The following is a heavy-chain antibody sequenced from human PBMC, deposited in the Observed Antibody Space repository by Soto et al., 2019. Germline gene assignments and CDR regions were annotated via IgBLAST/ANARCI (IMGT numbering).Heavy chain of an antibody. J-gene: IGHJ4*02. CDR3: ARTVVAATYFDY. D-gene: IGHD2-15*01. CDR2: IYHSGST. V-gene: IGHV4-4*02. CDR1: SGSISSSNW. Sequence: QVQLQESGPGLVKPSGTLSLTCAVSSGSISSSNWWSWVRQPPGKGLEWIGEIYHSGSTNYNPSLKSRVTISVDTSKNQFSLKLSSVTAADTAVYYCARTVVAATYFDYWGQGTLVTVSS.